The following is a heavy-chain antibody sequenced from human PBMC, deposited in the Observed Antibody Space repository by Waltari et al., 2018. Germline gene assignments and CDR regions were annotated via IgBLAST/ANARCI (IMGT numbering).Heavy chain of an antibody. J-gene: IGHJ4*02. CDR2: SIPSFGKP. CDR3: ARSYYYDRIGDYPSLGAFDY. Sequence: QVQLVQSGAEVKKPGSSVKVSCKASGCTFSNYVISWVRQAPGQGLEWMGGSIPSFGKPNYAQKFQGRVTIIADESTSTVYMELSSLRSEDTAVYYCARSYYYDRIGDYPSLGAFDYWGQGTLVTVSS. CDR1: GCTFSNYV. D-gene: IGHD3-22*01. V-gene: IGHV1-69*12.